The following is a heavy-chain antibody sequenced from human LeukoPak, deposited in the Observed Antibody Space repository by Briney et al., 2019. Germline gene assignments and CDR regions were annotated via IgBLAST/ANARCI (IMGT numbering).Heavy chain of an antibody. CDR2: IKSKTDGGTT. CDR1: GITFSNAW. D-gene: IGHD2-21*01. V-gene: IGHV3-15*01. CDR3: TTDPTLAYCGGDCYYFDY. J-gene: IGHJ4*02. Sequence: GSLRLSCAASGITFSNAWMSWVRQAPGKGLEWVGRIKSKTDGGTTDYAAPGKGRFTISRDDSKNTLYLQMNSLQTEDTAVYYCTTDPTLAYCGGDCYYFDYWGQGTLVTVSS.